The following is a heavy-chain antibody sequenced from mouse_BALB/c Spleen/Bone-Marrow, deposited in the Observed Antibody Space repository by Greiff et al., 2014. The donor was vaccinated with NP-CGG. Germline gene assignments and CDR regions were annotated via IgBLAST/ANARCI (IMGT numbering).Heavy chain of an antibody. V-gene: IGHV1S132*01. CDR1: GYIFTSSW. D-gene: IGHD2-10*02. CDR3: AREYGNYNYALDD. Sequence: VQLQESGAELVRPGASVKLSCTTSGYIFTSSWIHWVKQRPGQGLEWIARIYPGTGTTFYNEKFKGKATLTADQSSSTAYLQLSSLKSEDSAVYFCAREYGNYNYALDDWGPGTTVTVSS. J-gene: IGHJ4*01. CDR2: IYPGTGTT.